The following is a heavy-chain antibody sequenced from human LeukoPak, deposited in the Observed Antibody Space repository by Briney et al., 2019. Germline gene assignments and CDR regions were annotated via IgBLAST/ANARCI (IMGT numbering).Heavy chain of an antibody. V-gene: IGHV3-23*01. Sequence: GGSLRLSCVASGVTFSNYVMYWVRQVPGKGLEGVLEIIGTRSYTYSADFVKGRFTISRDNSMNTLWLQMNSLRVEDTSVYYCAKGSNFYASGSHFDVWGQGTLVTVSS. D-gene: IGHD3-10*01. CDR3: AKGSNFYASGSHFDV. CDR1: GVTFSNYV. J-gene: IGHJ4*02. CDR2: IIGTRSYT.